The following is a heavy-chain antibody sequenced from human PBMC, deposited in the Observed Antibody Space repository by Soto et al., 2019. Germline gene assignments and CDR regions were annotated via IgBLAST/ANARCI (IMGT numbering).Heavy chain of an antibody. D-gene: IGHD3-10*01. J-gene: IGHJ5*02. Sequence: ASVKVSCKASGYTFSNYAMHWVRQAPGQSLECMGWINVGNGNTKYSQKFQDRVTITRDTSASTVYMELSSLRSDDTAVYYCARDWRGSGSYYTLFNWFDPWGQGTLVTVSS. V-gene: IGHV1-3*01. CDR3: ARDWRGSGSYYTLFNWFDP. CDR2: INVGNGNT. CDR1: GYTFSNYA.